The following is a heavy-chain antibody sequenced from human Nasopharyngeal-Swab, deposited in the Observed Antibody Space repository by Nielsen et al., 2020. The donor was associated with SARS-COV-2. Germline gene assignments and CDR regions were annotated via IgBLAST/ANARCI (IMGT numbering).Heavy chain of an antibody. J-gene: IGHJ1*01. Sequence: ASVKVSCKASGYTFTSSAMHWVRQAPGQRLEWMGWINAGSGNTKYSQKFQGRVTITRDTSASTAYMELSSLRSEDTAVYYCARDCGSSLEYFQHWGQGTLVTVSS. D-gene: IGHD1-26*01. CDR3: ARDCGSSLEYFQH. CDR1: GYTFTSSA. CDR2: INAGSGNT. V-gene: IGHV1-3*01.